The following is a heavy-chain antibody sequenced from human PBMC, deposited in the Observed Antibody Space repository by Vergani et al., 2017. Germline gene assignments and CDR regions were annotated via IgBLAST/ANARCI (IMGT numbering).Heavy chain of an antibody. J-gene: IGHJ4*02. D-gene: IGHD5-12*01. CDR2: INPNSGGT. CDR3: ARINSGYDYYSHVDY. Sequence: QVQLVQSGAEVKKPGASVKVSCKVSGYTLTELSMHWVRQAPGKGLEWMGWINPNSGGTNYAQKFQGRVTMTRDTSISTAYMELSRLRSDDTAVYYCARINSGYDYYSHVDYWGQGTLVTVSS. CDR1: GYTLTELS. V-gene: IGHV1-2*02.